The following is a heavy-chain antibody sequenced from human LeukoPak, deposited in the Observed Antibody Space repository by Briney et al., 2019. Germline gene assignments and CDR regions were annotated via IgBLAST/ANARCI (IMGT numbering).Heavy chain of an antibody. CDR1: GGTFSSYA. Sequence: SVKVSCKASGGTFSSYAISWVRQAPGHGLEWMGRIIPIFGIANYAQKFQGRVTITTDESTSTAYMELSSLRSEDTAVYYCARGHYYYDSSGYYDPTDAFEIWGQGTMVTVSS. CDR3: ARGHYYYDSSGYYDPTDAFEI. V-gene: IGHV1-69*05. J-gene: IGHJ3*02. D-gene: IGHD3-22*01. CDR2: IIPIFGIA.